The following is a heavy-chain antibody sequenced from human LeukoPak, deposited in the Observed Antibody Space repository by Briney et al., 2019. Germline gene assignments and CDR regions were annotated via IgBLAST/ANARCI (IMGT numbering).Heavy chain of an antibody. CDR1: GGSINSYY. J-gene: IGHJ4*02. V-gene: IGHV4-38-2*02. Sequence: SETLSLTCTVAGGSINSYYWGWIRQPPGKGLEWIGSIYHSGSTYYNPSLKSRVTISVDTSKNQFSLKLSSVTAADTAVYYCARRVGKSSGMDYWGQGTLVTVSS. CDR3: ARRVGKSSGMDY. D-gene: IGHD6-19*01. CDR2: IYHSGST.